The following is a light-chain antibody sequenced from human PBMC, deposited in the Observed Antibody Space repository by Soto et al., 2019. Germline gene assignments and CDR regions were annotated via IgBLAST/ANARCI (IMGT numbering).Light chain of an antibody. CDR3: QSYDSSLSIWV. V-gene: IGLV1-40*01. J-gene: IGLJ3*02. CDR1: RSNIGAGYA. CDR2: GNN. Sequence: QPVLTQPPSVSGAPGQRVIISCTGSRSNIGAGYAVHWYRRLPGTAPKLLISGNNNRPSGVPDRFSGSKSGTSASLAIAGLQAEDEAYYFCQSYDSSLSIWVFGGGTQLTVL.